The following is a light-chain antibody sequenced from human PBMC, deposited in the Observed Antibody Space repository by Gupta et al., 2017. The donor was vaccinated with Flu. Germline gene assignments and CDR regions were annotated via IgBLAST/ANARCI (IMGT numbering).Light chain of an antibody. J-gene: IGKJ1*01. CDR2: KGS. CDR1: QNINCC. V-gene: IGKV1-5*03. CDR3: QQENHCSWT. Sequence: DILMSQSPSTLSASVGDSVTITCRASQNINCCVAWYQQKPGTAPRLLIYKGSSLDAGVPPRFSGGGSGTEFILTISSLQPEDFATYYCQQENHCSWTFGQGTKVEV.